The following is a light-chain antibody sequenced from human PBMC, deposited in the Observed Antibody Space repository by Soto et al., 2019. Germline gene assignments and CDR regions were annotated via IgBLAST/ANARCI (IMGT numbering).Light chain of an antibody. CDR3: QQSHSTPRT. J-gene: IGKJ1*01. CDR1: QSISSY. CDR2: AAY. Sequence: DIQMTQSPSSLSASVGDRVPITCRASQSISSYLNWYQQKPGKDPKLLIYAAYSLQSGVPSRISGSGSGTYLTLTIRSLQPEDFGTSYCQQSHSTPRTFVHGTKVEI. V-gene: IGKV1-39*01.